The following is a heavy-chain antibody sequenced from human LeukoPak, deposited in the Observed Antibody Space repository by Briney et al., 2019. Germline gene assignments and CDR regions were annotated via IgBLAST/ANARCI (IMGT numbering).Heavy chain of an antibody. D-gene: IGHD7-27*01. CDR1: GGSISSSNTY. CDR2: IYYSGST. V-gene: IGHV4-39*01. CDR3: ASLLNGGVSHWFDP. Sequence: SETLSLTCTVSGGSISSSNTYWGWIRQPPGKGLDWIATIYYSGSTYYNPSLKSRVTMSVDASKNQFSLKLSSVTAADTAVSYCASLLNGGVSHWFDPWGQGTLATVSS. J-gene: IGHJ5*02.